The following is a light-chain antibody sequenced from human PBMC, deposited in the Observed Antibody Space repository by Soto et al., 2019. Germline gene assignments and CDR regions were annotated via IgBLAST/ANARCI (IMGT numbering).Light chain of an antibody. Sequence: EIVLTQSPGTLSLSPGERATLSCRASQTLSSTYLAWHQQKPGQAPRLLIYGASSRATGIPDRFSGGGSGTDFTLTISRLEPEDFAVYYCQQFTTSPLTFGQGTKLEIK. CDR1: QTLSSTY. J-gene: IGKJ2*01. CDR3: QQFTTSPLT. V-gene: IGKV3-20*01. CDR2: GAS.